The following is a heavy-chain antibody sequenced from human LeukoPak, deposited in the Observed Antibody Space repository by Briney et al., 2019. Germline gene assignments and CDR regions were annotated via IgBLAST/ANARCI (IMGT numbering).Heavy chain of an antibody. V-gene: IGHV3-74*01. CDR1: GFTFSSYW. CDR2: INSDGSST. CDR3: AKDTYSSSWGNDAFDI. J-gene: IGHJ3*02. D-gene: IGHD6-13*01. Sequence: EPGGSLRLSCAASGFTFSSYWMHWVRQAPGKGLVWVSRINSDGSSTNYADSVKGRFTISRDNAKNSLYLQMNSLRAEDTALYYCAKDTYSSSWGNDAFDIWGQGTMVTVSS.